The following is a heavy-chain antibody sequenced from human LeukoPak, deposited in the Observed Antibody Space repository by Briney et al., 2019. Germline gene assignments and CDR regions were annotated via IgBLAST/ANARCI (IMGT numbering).Heavy chain of an antibody. D-gene: IGHD3-9*01. Sequence: PSETLSLTGTCSGGSISRSSYYWRWVRQPPGKGLECIGWIYYNGSTYYNPSLKRRVTISVDTPNIHLSLQPSSVAAADMSLYYCAKQEAYYDILTGYQATIFDYWGQGTLVTVSS. CDR3: AKQEAYYDILTGYQATIFDY. J-gene: IGHJ4*02. CDR1: GGSISRSSYY. V-gene: IGHV4-39*01. CDR2: IYYNGST.